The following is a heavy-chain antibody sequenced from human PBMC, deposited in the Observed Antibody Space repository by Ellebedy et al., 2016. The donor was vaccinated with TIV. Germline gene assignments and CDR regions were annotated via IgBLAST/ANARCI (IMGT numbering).Heavy chain of an antibody. CDR3: ARDSYPYYFDY. CDR1: GFNFSNYA. Sequence: PGGSLRLSCAASGFNFSNYAMSWVRQAPGKGLEWVAFIRSDGSNKFYADSVKGRYTISRDNSKNTLYLQMNSLRPEDTAVYHCARDSYPYYFDYWGQGTLVTVSS. CDR2: IRSDGSNK. J-gene: IGHJ4*02. D-gene: IGHD2-2*01. V-gene: IGHV3-30*04.